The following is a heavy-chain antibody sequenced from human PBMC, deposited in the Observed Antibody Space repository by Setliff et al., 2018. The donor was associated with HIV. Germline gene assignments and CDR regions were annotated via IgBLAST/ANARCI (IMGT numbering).Heavy chain of an antibody. Sequence: SVKVSCKASGATFSSYGISWVRQAPGQGLKWMGGIIPILGIANYAQKFQDRVTITADKSTSTAYMELSSLRSEDTAVYFCARERRVDIAVVPAAKGTFDYWGQGTLVTVSS. CDR2: IIPILGIA. CDR3: ARERRVDIAVVPAAKGTFDY. J-gene: IGHJ4*02. V-gene: IGHV1-69*10. CDR1: GATFSSYG. D-gene: IGHD2-2*01.